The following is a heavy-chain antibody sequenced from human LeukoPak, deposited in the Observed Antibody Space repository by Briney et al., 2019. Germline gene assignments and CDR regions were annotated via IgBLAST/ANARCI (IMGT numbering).Heavy chain of an antibody. V-gene: IGHV1-18*01. CDR3: AREDYDDRSGYYPSH. CDR1: GYTFTSYG. D-gene: IGHD3-22*01. CDR2: ISAYNGNT. Sequence: GASVKVSCKASGYTFTSYGISWVRQVPGQGLEWMGWISAYNGNTNYAQKLQGRVTMTTDTSTSTVYMELRRLRSDDTAVYYCAREDYDDRSGYYPSHWGQGTLVTVSS. J-gene: IGHJ4*02.